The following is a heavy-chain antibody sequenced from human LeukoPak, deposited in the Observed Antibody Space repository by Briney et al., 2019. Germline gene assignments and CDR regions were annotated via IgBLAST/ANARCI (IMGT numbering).Heavy chain of an antibody. V-gene: IGHV1-18*01. D-gene: IGHD5-18*01. J-gene: IGHJ4*02. CDR2: VSTSNGDT. Sequence: ASVKVSCKTSGYNFNRYTITWVRQAPGQGLEWMGWVSTSNGDTNYAEKFQGRVTMTTEIVTKTAYMELRRLRSGDTAMYFCARVSDTSMVTPGFDSWGQGTLVTVSS. CDR3: ARVSDTSMVTPGFDS. CDR1: GYNFNRYT.